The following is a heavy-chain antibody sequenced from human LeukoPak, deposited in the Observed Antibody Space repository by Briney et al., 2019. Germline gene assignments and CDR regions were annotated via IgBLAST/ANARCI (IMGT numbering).Heavy chain of an antibody. D-gene: IGHD3-10*01. CDR1: GGSFSSYY. J-gene: IGHJ6*02. CDR3: ARQDGSGNYYSFYGLDV. V-gene: IGHV4-59*01. CDR2: IYNSGTT. Sequence: SETLSLTCSVSGGSFSSYYWSWIRQPPGRGLEWIGHIYNSGTTNYNPSLESRVTISVDTSKSQFSLRLSSMTTADTAVYYCARQDGSGNYYSFYGLDVWGQGTTVTVSS.